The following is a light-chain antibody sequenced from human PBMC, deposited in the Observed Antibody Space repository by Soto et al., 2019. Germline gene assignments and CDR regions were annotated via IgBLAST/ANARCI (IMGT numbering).Light chain of an antibody. CDR1: TSNIGSNY. J-gene: IGLJ1*01. CDR3: AAWDDSLSGSI. Sequence: QSVLTQPPSASGTPGQRVTISCSGSTSNIGSNYVYWYQQLPGTAPKLLIYRNNQRPSGVPDRFSGAKSGTSASLAISGLRSEDEADYYCAAWDDSLSGSIFGTGTKLTAL. CDR2: RNN. V-gene: IGLV1-47*01.